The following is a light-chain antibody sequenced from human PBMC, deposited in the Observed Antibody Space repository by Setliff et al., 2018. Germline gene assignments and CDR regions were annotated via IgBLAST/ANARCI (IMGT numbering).Light chain of an antibody. V-gene: IGKV1-5*03. CDR1: QSISSW. CDR3: QHYNSNSDT. CDR2: RAS. J-gene: IGKJ5*01. Sequence: DIQMTQSPSTLSASVGDRVTITCRASQSISSWLAWYQQKPGKAPKLLIYRASSLESGVPSRFSGSGSGTEFTLTISSLQPDDYATYYCQHYNSNSDTFGQGTRLEIK.